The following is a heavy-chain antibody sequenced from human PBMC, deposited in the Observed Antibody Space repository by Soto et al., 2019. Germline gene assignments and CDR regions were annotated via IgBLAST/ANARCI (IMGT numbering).Heavy chain of an antibody. D-gene: IGHD1-26*01. CDR1: GVTFSSYG. CDR2: ISGSDANT. J-gene: IGHJ4*02. CDR3: ARNQWELLN. V-gene: IGHV3-23*01. Sequence: GGSLRLSCAASGVTFSSYGMSWVRQAPGKGLECVSSISGSDANTYYADSVKGRFTISRDNFKNTLYLQMNSLRAEDTAVYYCARNQWELLNWGQGTLVTVSS.